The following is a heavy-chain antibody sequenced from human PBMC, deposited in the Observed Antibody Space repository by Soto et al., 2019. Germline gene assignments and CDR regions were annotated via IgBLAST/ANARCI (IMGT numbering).Heavy chain of an antibody. J-gene: IGHJ5*02. CDR3: ARDLPIAAAGTLLAP. CDR1: GGSISSYY. CDR2: IYTSGST. Sequence: SETLSLTCTVSGGSISSYYWSWIRQPAGKGLEWIGRIYTSGSTNYNPSLKSRVTMSVDTSKNQFSLKLSSVTAADTAVYYCARDLPIAAAGTLLAPWGQRTLVTGSS. V-gene: IGHV4-4*07. D-gene: IGHD6-13*01.